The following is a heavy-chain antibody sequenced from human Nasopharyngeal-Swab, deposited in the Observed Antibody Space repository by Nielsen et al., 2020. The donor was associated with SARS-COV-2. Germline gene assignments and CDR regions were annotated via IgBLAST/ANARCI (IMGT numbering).Heavy chain of an antibody. V-gene: IGHV3-23*01. CDR1: GFTFNNYA. D-gene: IGHD3-10*01. CDR3: AKDAVVRGAACDI. CDR2: ISASGGST. Sequence: GESLKISCTASGFTFNNYAMDWVRRTPGRGLQWVSGISASGGSTYYTDSAKGRFAVSRDNSRNTLYLQMHSLRVEDTAFYYCAKDAVVRGAACDIWGQSTLLPVSS. J-gene: IGHJ3*02.